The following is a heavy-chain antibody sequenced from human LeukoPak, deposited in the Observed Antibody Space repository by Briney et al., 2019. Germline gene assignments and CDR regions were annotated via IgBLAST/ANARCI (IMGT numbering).Heavy chain of an antibody. CDR1: GYTFINYG. CDR2: ISAYNGYT. D-gene: IGHD5-18*01. CDR3: ARAGPRGDTAMVFTY. Sequence: ASMKVSCKASGYTFINYGITWVRQAPGQGLEWMGWISAYNGYTNYAQKFQGRVTMTTDTSTSTVYMELSSLRSEDTAVYYCARAGPRGDTAMVFTYWGEGTLVTVSS. J-gene: IGHJ4*02. V-gene: IGHV1-18*01.